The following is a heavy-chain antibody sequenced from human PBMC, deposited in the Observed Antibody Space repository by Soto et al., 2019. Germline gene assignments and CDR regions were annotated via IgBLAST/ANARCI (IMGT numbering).Heavy chain of an antibody. V-gene: IGHV3-74*01. J-gene: IGHJ1*01. CDR2: INNDGSTI. CDR1: GFTLSSYW. Sequence: EVPLVESGGGLVQPGGSLRLTCAASGFTLSSYWMHWVRQAPGQGLVWVSRINNDGSTIGYADSVEGRFTVSRDNAKNTLYLHMNSLAVEDTAVYCCVGRQYFYHWGQGTLVTVSS. CDR3: VGRQYFYH.